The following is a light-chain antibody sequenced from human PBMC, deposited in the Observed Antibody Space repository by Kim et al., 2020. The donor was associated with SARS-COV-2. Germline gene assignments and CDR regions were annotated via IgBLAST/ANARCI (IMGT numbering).Light chain of an antibody. V-gene: IGKV3-11*01. J-gene: IGKJ4*01. CDR2: HAS. CDR3: QQRANWPRLT. Sequence: EIVLTQSPATLSLSPGERATLSCRASQSVGSYLAWYQQKPGQAPRLLIYHASNRATGIPARFSGSGSGTDFTLTISSLEPEDFAVYHCQQRANWPRLTFGGGTKVDIK. CDR1: QSVGSY.